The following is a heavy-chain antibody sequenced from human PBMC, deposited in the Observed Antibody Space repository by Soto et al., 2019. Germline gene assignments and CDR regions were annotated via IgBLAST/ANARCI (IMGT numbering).Heavy chain of an antibody. Sequence: SETLSLTCTVSGGSISSGDYYWSWIRQPPGKGLEWIGYIYYSGSTYYNPSLKSRVTISVDTSKNQFSLKLSSVTAADTAVYYCARRPYSSSWGGLYYFDYWGQGTLVTVSS. J-gene: IGHJ4*02. CDR2: IYYSGST. CDR1: GGSISSGDYY. V-gene: IGHV4-30-4*01. CDR3: ARRPYSSSWGGLYYFDY. D-gene: IGHD6-13*01.